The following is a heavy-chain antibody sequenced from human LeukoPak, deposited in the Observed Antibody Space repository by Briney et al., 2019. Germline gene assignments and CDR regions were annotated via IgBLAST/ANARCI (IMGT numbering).Heavy chain of an antibody. Sequence: GGSLRLSCAASGFTFSSYAMHWVRQAPVKGLEWMAVISHVGSNEYYADSVKGRFTISRDNSKNTLYLQMNSLRPEDTAVYYCARSEGGPLEGAFDIWGQGTMVTVSS. V-gene: IGHV3-30-3*01. J-gene: IGHJ3*02. CDR2: ISHVGSNE. CDR1: GFTFSSYA. CDR3: ARSEGGPLEGAFDI. D-gene: IGHD3-16*01.